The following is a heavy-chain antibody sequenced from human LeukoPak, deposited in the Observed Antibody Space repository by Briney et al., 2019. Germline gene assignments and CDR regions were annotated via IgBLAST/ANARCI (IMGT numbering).Heavy chain of an antibody. CDR1: GYTFTDYY. CDR3: ATLSMTNIDY. J-gene: IGHJ4*02. V-gene: IGHV1-69-2*01. CDR2: VDPEDGET. Sequence: ASVKVSCTVSGYTFTDYYMHWVQQAPGKGLEWMGLVDPEDGETIYAEKFQGRVTITADTSTDTAYMELSSLRSEDTAVYYCATLSMTNIDYWGQGTLVTVSS.